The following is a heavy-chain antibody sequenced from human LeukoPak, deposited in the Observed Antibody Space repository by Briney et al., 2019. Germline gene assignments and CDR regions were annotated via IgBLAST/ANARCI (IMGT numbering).Heavy chain of an antibody. D-gene: IGHD2/OR15-2a*01. V-gene: IGHV3-23*01. CDR1: GFTFSNYA. J-gene: IGHJ4*02. Sequence: GGSLRFSCGAPGFTFSNYALSGARQAPGKGLEWVSAISGSGGSTYYADSVKGRFTISRDNSKNTLYLQMNSLRAEDTAGYYCTKGSILLPFYYCDQGTLVTVSS. CDR3: TKGSILLPFYY. CDR2: ISGSGGST.